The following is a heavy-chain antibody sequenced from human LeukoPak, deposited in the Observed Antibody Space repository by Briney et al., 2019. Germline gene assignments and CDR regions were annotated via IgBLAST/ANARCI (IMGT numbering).Heavy chain of an antibody. D-gene: IGHD1-26*01. CDR3: ARDHPSGTYAGDF. CDR2: INPSDGTT. J-gene: IGHJ4*02. Sequence: ASVKVSCKASGYTFTSYFIRWVRQAPGEGLEWMGIINPSDGTTSYAQKFQGRVTVTRDTSTSTVYMDLSSLRSEDTAVYYCARDHPSGTYAGDFWGQGTRVTVSS. CDR1: GYTFTSYF. V-gene: IGHV1-46*01.